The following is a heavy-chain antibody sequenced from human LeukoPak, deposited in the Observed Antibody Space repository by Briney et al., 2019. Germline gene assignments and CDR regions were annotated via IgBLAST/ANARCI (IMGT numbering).Heavy chain of an antibody. J-gene: IGHJ3*02. CDR1: GFTFXSYX. Sequence: GGSLRLSCAASGFTFXSYXXSXVXXXPGXXLXWXANIKQDGSEKYYVASVKGRFTISRDNAKNSLYLQMNSLRAEDTAVYYCARGTGYDVAFDIWGQGTMVTVSS. CDR2: IKQDGSEK. CDR3: ARGTGYDVAFDI. V-gene: IGHV3-7*04. D-gene: IGHD3/OR15-3a*01.